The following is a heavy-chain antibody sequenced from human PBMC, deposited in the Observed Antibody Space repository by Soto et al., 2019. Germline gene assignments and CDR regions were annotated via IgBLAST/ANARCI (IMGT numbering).Heavy chain of an antibody. CDR1: GFSLSTSGMC. Sequence: SGPTLVNPTQTLTLTCTFSGFSLSTSGMCVGWIRQPPGKALEWLALIYWNDDKRYSPSLKARLTITKDTSKNQVVLTMTNMDPVDAATYYCAHRPSGWYLFDYWGQGTLVTVSS. CDR3: AHRPSGWYLFDY. J-gene: IGHJ4*02. CDR2: IYWNDDK. D-gene: IGHD6-19*01. V-gene: IGHV2-5*01.